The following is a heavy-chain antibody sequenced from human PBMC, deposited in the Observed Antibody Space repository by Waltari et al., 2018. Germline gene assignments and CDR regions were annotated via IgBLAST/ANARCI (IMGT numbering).Heavy chain of an antibody. CDR2: IYYSGGT. V-gene: IGHV4-59*01. CDR1: GGSISSYY. D-gene: IGHD3-22*01. Sequence: QVQLQESGPGLVKPSETLSLTCTVSGGSISSYYWSWIRQPPGKGLEWIGYIYYSGGTNYSPSLKGRVTISVDTSKNQFSLKLSSVTAADTAVYYCARLYYYDSSGYYYYYMDVWGKGTTVTVSS. CDR3: ARLYYYDSSGYYYYYMDV. J-gene: IGHJ6*03.